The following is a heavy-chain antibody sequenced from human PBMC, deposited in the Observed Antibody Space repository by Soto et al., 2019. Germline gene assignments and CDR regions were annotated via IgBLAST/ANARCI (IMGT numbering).Heavy chain of an antibody. CDR3: AHRQRTVVVGAPFDL. V-gene: IGHV2-5*02. Sequence: SGPKRVNQTQTLTLTGALSGVSLSTSGEGVGWIRQPPGKALEWLALIYWDDDKRFSPSLKSRLAITRDISKNQVVMTMTDMAPEDTAIYYCAHRQRTVVVGAPFDLWGQGSQVTVSS. CDR1: GVSLSTSGEG. CDR2: IYWDDDK. D-gene: IGHD2-15*01. J-gene: IGHJ4*02.